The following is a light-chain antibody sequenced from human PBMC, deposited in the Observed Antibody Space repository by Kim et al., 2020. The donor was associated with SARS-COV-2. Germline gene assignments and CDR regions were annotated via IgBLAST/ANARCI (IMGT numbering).Light chain of an antibody. J-gene: IGKJ4*02. CDR3: QQRRSWPLT. Sequence: EIVLTQSPATLSLSPGERATLSCRASQSVSSYLAWYQQKPGQAPRLLIFDASNMATGIPARFSGSGSGTDFTLTISSLEPEDFAVYYCQQRRSWPLTFGGGTKVDIK. CDR1: QSVSSY. V-gene: IGKV3-11*01. CDR2: DAS.